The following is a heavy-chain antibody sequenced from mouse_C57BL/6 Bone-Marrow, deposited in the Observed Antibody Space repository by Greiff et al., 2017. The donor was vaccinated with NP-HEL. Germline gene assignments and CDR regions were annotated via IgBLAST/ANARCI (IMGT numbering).Heavy chain of an antibody. CDR2: IYWDDDK. CDR3: ARRELGRDYFDY. D-gene: IGHD4-1*01. Sequence: QVTLKECGPGILQSSQTLSLTCSFSGFSLSTSGMGVSWIRQPSGLGLEWLAHIYWDDDKRYNPSLKSRLPISKDTSRNQVVLQSTSVDTADTTTYYCARRELGRDYFDYWGQGTTLTAST. J-gene: IGHJ2*01. CDR1: GFSLSTSGMG. V-gene: IGHV8-12*01.